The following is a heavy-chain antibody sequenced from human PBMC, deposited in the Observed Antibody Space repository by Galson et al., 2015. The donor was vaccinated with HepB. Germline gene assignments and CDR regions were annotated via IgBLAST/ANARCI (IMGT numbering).Heavy chain of an antibody. CDR1: GGSISSYY. CDR3: ARAPSAIAVTYFDL. J-gene: IGHJ2*01. V-gene: IGHV4-59*01. CDR2: IFHTGST. D-gene: IGHD6-19*01. Sequence: LSLTCTVSGGSISSYYWSWIRQSPGKGLEWIGYIFHTGSTNYNPSLKSRVTISVDTSDNQFSLKLSSVTAADTAVYYCARAPSAIAVTYFDLWGRGTLVTVSS.